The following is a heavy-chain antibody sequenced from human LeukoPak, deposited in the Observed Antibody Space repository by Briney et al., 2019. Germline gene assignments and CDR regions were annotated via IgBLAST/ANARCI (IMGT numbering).Heavy chain of an antibody. Sequence: ASVKVSCKASGYTFTDYYMHWVRQAPGQGLEWMGWISPNSGGTNYAQKFQGRVTMTRDTSISTAYMELSRLRSDDAAVYYCARDYVGDNWFDPWGQGTLVTVSS. CDR1: GYTFTDYY. D-gene: IGHD3-16*01. J-gene: IGHJ5*02. V-gene: IGHV1-2*02. CDR2: ISPNSGGT. CDR3: ARDYVGDNWFDP.